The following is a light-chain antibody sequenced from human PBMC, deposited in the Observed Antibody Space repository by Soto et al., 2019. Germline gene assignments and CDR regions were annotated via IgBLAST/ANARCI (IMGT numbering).Light chain of an antibody. J-gene: IGKJ4*01. CDR3: QQYSTSPLT. Sequence: EIVFTQSPGTLSLSPGERATLSCRASQSVRSSHLAWHQQMPGQAPXLLIDGASSSPTGIPDRFSGSGSGTDFTLTISRLEPEDFAVYYCQQYSTSPLTCGGGT. V-gene: IGKV3-20*01. CDR1: QSVRSSH. CDR2: GAS.